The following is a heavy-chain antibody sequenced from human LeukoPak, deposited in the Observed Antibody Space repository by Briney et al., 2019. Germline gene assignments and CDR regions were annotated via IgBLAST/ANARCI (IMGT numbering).Heavy chain of an antibody. J-gene: IGHJ4*02. Sequence: ASVKVSCKASGCTFTGYYLHWVRQAPGQGLEWVGWINPNSGGTNSAQKFQGRVTMTRDTSISTAYMELSRLRSDDTAVYYCARDGPGGYCSSTSCYTLQYYFDYWGQGTLVTVSS. CDR1: GCTFTGYY. D-gene: IGHD2-2*02. CDR2: INPNSGGT. CDR3: ARDGPGGYCSSTSCYTLQYYFDY. V-gene: IGHV1-2*02.